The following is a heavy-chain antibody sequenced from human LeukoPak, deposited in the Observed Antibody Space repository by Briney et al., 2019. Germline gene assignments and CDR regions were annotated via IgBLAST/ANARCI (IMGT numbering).Heavy chain of an antibody. CDR1: GGSISSYY. V-gene: IGHV4-59*01. D-gene: IGHD6-6*01. J-gene: IGHJ6*02. Sequence: SETLSLTCTVSGGSISSYYWSWIRQPPGNGLEWIGYIYYSGNTNYNPSLKSRVTISVDTSKNQFSLKLSSVTAADTAVYYCARGGVAARPNSRYYYGMDVWGQGTTVTVSS. CDR3: ARGGVAARPNSRYYYGMDV. CDR2: IYYSGNT.